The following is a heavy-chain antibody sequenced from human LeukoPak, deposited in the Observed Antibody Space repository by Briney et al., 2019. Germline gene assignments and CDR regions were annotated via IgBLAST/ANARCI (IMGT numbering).Heavy chain of an antibody. CDR3: ARDSIGRGGSGEPDY. CDR1: GFTFSSYA. D-gene: IGHD2-15*01. CDR2: ISGSGGST. V-gene: IGHV3-23*01. J-gene: IGHJ4*02. Sequence: PGGSLRLSCAASGFTFSSYAMSWVRQAPGKGLEWVSAISGSGGSTYYADSVKGRFTISRDNAKNSLYLQMNSLRAEDTAVYYCARDSIGRGGSGEPDYWGQGTLVTVSS.